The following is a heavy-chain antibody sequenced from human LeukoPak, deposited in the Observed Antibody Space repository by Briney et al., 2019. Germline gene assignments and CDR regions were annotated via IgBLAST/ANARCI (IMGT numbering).Heavy chain of an antibody. Sequence: SSVKVSCKASGGTFSSYAISWVRQAPGQGLEWMGGIIPIFGTANYAQKFQGRVTITADESTSTAYMELSSLRSEDTAVYYCARVGVLGSLQWSYFDYWGQGTLVTVSS. V-gene: IGHV1-69*01. CDR3: ARVGVLGSLQWSYFDY. CDR1: GGTFSSYA. CDR2: IIPIFGTA. D-gene: IGHD3-16*01. J-gene: IGHJ4*02.